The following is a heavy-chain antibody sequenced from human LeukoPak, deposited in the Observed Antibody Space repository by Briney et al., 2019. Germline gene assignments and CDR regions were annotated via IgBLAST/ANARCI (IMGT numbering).Heavy chain of an antibody. Sequence: SGGSLRLSCGASGFSFRDYWMSWVRQAPGKGLEWVADIEPDGSGKTYVDSVKGRFTISRDNAQQSLYLQMDTLTAEDTAVYYCVTSWVRQQRDFWGQGTLVTVSS. V-gene: IGHV3-7*01. CDR3: VTSWVRQQRDF. CDR2: IEPDGSGK. J-gene: IGHJ4*02. D-gene: IGHD3-10*01. CDR1: GFSFRDYW.